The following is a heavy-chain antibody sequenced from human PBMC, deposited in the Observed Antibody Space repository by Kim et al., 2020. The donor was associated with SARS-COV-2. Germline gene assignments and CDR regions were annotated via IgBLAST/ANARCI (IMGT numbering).Heavy chain of an antibody. CDR3: ARGGTAAGTITDY. J-gene: IGHJ4*02. Sequence: GGSLRLSCAASGFTFSSYWMTWVRQAPGKGLEWVAKIKEDGSDKHYVGSVKGRFTISRDNAKNSLFLQMNSLRAEDTAVYYCARGGTAAGTITDYWGQGTLVTVSS. CDR1: GFTFSSYW. V-gene: IGHV3-7*03. CDR2: IKEDGSDK. D-gene: IGHD6-13*01.